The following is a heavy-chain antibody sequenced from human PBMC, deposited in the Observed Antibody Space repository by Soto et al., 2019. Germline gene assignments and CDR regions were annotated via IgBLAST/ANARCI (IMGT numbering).Heavy chain of an antibody. J-gene: IGHJ4*02. V-gene: IGHV3-11*06. CDR3: ASALGGGYDNGGLDF. CDR2: ISGTSTDT. CDR1: GFTFSDYY. Sequence: QVQLVESGGGLVKPGGSLRLSCAASGFTFSDYYMSWIRQAPGKGLEWVSYISGTSTDTNYVDSVKGRFTISGDNAKNSLYLQMNSLRVEDSAVYYCASALGGGYDNGGLDFWGQGTLVTVSS. D-gene: IGHD5-12*01.